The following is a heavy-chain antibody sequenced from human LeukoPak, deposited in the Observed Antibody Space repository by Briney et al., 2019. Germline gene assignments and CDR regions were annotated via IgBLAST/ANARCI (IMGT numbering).Heavy chain of an antibody. CDR3: ATGLSIIIYGMDV. D-gene: IGHD3-10*01. Sequence: ASVTLSCTVSGCTLTELSMHWVRQAPGKGLEWVGSFDPEDGEKTYAHKSHGSGTITDDASTDTAYMELSSLRSEDTAVYYCATGLSIIIYGMDVWGQGTTVTVSS. V-gene: IGHV1-24*01. CDR1: GCTLTELS. J-gene: IGHJ6*02. CDR2: FDPEDGEK.